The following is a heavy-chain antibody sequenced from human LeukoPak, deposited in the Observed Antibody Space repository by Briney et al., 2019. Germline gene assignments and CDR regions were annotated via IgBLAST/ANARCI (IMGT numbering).Heavy chain of an antibody. D-gene: IGHD1-26*01. CDR3: ARGRIVRYYYYGMDV. CDR2: INHSGST. V-gene: IGHV4-34*01. Sequence: SETLSLTCAVYGGSFSGYYWSWIRQSPGKGLEWIGEINHSGSTNYNPSLKSRVTISVDTSKNQFSLKLSSVTAADTAVYYRARGRIVRYYYYGMDVWGKGTTVTVSS. CDR1: GGSFSGYY. J-gene: IGHJ6*04.